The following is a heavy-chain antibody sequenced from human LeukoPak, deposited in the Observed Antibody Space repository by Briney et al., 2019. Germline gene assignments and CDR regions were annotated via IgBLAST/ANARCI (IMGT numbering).Heavy chain of an antibody. V-gene: IGHV3-23*01. CDR1: GFTFSVAA. CDR2: IGASGEST. Sequence: GGSLTLSCAASGFTFSVAAMTWVRQAPGKGLEWVSLIGASGESTYYADSVKGRFTISRDNSKNTLSLQMNSLRVEDTAMYFCAKDIQLSTWGLGTMVTVSS. CDR3: AKDIQLST. D-gene: IGHD5-24*01. J-gene: IGHJ3*01.